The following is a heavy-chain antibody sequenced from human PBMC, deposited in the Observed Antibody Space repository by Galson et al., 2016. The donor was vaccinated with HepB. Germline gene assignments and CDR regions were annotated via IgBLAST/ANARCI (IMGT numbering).Heavy chain of an antibody. CDR2: ISSGSLYT. CDR1: GFTFGNFN. CDR3: ARERWFGMDV. J-gene: IGHJ6*02. V-gene: IGHV3-21*01. Sequence: SLRLSCAVSGFTFGNFNMNWVRQAPGKGLEWVSSISSGSLYTHYADSIQGRITVSRDNARNSLYLQISSLRDEDTAVYYCARERWFGMDVWGQGTTVLVSS. D-gene: IGHD3-9*01.